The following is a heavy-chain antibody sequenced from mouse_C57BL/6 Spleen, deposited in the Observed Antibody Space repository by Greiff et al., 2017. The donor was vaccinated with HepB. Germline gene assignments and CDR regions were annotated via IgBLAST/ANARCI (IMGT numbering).Heavy chain of an antibody. CDR1: GFTFSDYG. V-gene: IGHV5-17*01. D-gene: IGHD2-5*01. J-gene: IGHJ2*01. Sequence: EVKVVESGGGLVKPGGSLKLSCAASGFTFSDYGMHWVRQAPEKGLEWVAYISSGSSTIYYADTVKGRCTISRDNAKNTLFLQMTSLRSEDTAMYYCAKIYSNYDGYFDYWGQGTTLTVSS. CDR3: AKIYSNYDGYFDY. CDR2: ISSGSSTI.